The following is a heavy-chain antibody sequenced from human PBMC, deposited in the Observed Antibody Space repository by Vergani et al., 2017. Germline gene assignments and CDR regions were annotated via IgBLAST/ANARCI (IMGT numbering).Heavy chain of an antibody. CDR3: ARLSGRAYCGGDCYSDACDI. CDR1: GGSISSYY. V-gene: IGHV4-59*01. J-gene: IGHJ3*02. D-gene: IGHD2-21*02. Sequence: QVQLQESGPGLVKPSETLSLTCTVSGGSISSYYWSWIRQPPGKGLEWIGYIYYSGSTNYNPSLKSRVTISVDTSKNQFSLKLSSVTAADTAVYYCARLSGRAYCGGDCYSDACDIWGQGRMVTVSS. CDR2: IYYSGST.